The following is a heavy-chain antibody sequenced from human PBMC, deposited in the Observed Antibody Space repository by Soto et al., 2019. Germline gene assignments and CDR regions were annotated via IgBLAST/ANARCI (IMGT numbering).Heavy chain of an antibody. CDR1: GYTFTGYY. CDR3: ARVEITSDQLLWFGEDNFGGMDV. Sequence: ASVKVSCKASGYTFTGYYMHWVRQAPGQGLEWMGWINPNSGGTNYAQKFQGRVTMTRDTSISTAYMELSRLRSDDTAVYYCARVEITSDQLLWFGEDNFGGMDVWGQGTTVTVSS. V-gene: IGHV1-2*02. D-gene: IGHD3-10*01. J-gene: IGHJ6*02. CDR2: INPNSGGT.